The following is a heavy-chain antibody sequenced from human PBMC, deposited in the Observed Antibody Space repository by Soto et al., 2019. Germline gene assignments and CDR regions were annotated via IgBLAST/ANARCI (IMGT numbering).Heavy chain of an antibody. D-gene: IGHD6-25*01. CDR3: ATDPFSFSGDFDL. CDR2: IKSAPDGVGV. CDR1: SFTLSKAW. Sequence: EVQLVESGGGLVKPGGSLRLSCAASSFTLSKAWMNWVRQAPGKGLEWVGRIKSAPDGVGVDYAAPVKGRFTISRDDSKNTLYVQMNSLKTEDTALYYCATDPFSFSGDFDLWGRGTLVTVSS. V-gene: IGHV3-15*07. J-gene: IGHJ2*01.